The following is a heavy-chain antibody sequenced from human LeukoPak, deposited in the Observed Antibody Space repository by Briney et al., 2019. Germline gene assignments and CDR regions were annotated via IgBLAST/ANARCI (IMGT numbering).Heavy chain of an antibody. CDR2: ISGGGDTI. D-gene: IGHD3-10*01. J-gene: IGHJ6*02. CDR1: GMSFNVYI. Sequence: GGSLRLSCVGSGMSFNVYIFNWVRQAPGKGPEWVSYISGGGDTISYADSVKGRFTVSRNNAENSLFLHMNSLRAEDTAVYYCARERYYGSGRASGMDVWGQGTTVTVSS. V-gene: IGHV3-48*01. CDR3: ARERYYGSGRASGMDV.